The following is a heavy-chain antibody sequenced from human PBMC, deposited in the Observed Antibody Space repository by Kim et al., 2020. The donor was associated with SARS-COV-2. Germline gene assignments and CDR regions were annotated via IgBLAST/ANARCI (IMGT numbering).Heavy chain of an antibody. D-gene: IGHD3-16*01. CDR2: IYYSGST. J-gene: IGHJ4*02. V-gene: IGHV4-39*01. CDR1: GGSISSSSYY. CDR3: ARHFVQGWSGGFGYFDY. Sequence: SETLSLTCTVSGGSISSSSYYWGWIRQPPGKGLEWIGSIYYSGSTYYNPSLKSRVTISVDTSKNQFSLKLSSVTAADTAVYYCARHFVQGWSGGFGYFDYWGQGTLVTVSS.